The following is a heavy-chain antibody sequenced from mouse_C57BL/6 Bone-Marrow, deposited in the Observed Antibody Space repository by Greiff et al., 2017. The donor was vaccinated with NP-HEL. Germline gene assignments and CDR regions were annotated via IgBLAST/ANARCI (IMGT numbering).Heavy chain of an antibody. J-gene: IGHJ3*01. CDR3: TGFAY. CDR1: GFNIKDDY. V-gene: IGHV14-4*01. CDR2: IDPENGDT. Sequence: QKESGAELVRPGASVKLSCTASGFNIKDDYMHWVKQRPEQGLEWIGWIDPENGDTEYASKFQGKATITADTSSNTAYLQLSSLTSEDTAVYYCTGFAYWGQGTLVTVSA.